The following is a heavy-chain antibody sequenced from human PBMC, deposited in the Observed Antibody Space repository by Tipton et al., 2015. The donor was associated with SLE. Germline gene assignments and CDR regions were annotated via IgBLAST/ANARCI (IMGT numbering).Heavy chain of an antibody. Sequence: TLSLTCAVYGGSFSGYYWSWIRQPPGKGLEWIGSIYYSGSTYYNPPLKSRVTISVDTSKNQFSLKLSSVTAADTAVYYCARDGSSSVDYWGQGTLVTVSS. CDR2: IYYSGST. CDR1: GGSFSGYY. J-gene: IGHJ4*02. CDR3: ARDGSSSVDY. D-gene: IGHD6-13*01. V-gene: IGHV4-34*11.